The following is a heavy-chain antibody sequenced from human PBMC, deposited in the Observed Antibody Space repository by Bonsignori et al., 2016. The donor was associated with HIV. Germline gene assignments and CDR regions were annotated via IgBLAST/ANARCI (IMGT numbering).Heavy chain of an antibody. V-gene: IGHV3-21*06. D-gene: IGHD3-16*01. CDR2: ISAISSYI. Sequence: VRQAPGKGLEWVSSISAISSYIYYAESVKGRFTISRDNAKNSLYLQMNSLRVEDTAVYYCARPPSMDLGVATELEYWGQGTQVTVSS. J-gene: IGHJ4*02. CDR3: ARPPSMDLGVATELEY.